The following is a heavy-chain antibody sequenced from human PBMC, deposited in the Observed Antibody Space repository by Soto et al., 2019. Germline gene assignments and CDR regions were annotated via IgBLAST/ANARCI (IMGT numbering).Heavy chain of an antibody. CDR1: GFTFSNYA. D-gene: IGHD6-13*01. CDR3: AKDQGSSWYEIDY. CDR2: SSGSGGST. V-gene: IGHV3-23*01. J-gene: IGHJ4*02. Sequence: EVQLLASGGGLVQPGGSLRLSCAASGFTFSNYAVTWVRQAPGKGLEWVSTSSGSGGSTYYADSVKGRFTISRDNAKNTLYLQMNSLRAEDTAVYYCAKDQGSSWYEIDYWGQGTLVTVSS.